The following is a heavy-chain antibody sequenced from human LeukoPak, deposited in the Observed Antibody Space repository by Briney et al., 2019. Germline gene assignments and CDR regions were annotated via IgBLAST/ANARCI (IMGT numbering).Heavy chain of an antibody. CDR1: GFTFDDYG. Sequence: GGSLRLSCAASGFTFDDYGMSWVRQAPGKGLEWVSGINWNGGSTGYADSVKGRFTISRDNAKNSLYLQMNSLRAEDTALYYCARGRGPGVVVPSYYMDVWGKGTTVTVSS. CDR3: ARGRGPGVVVPSYYMDV. J-gene: IGHJ6*03. CDR2: INWNGGST. D-gene: IGHD2-2*01. V-gene: IGHV3-20*04.